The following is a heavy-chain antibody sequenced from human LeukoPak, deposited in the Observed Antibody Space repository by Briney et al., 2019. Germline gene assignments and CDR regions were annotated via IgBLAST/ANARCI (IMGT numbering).Heavy chain of an antibody. D-gene: IGHD3-9*01. CDR1: GGSISSGGYS. J-gene: IGHJ5*02. V-gene: IGHV4-30-2*01. CDR2: IYHSGST. CDR3: ARDSIHYDILTGYYSSNWFDP. Sequence: SQTLSLTCAVSGGSISSGGYSWSCIRQPPGKGLEWIGYIYHSGSTYYNPSLKSRVTISVDRSKNQFSLKLSSVTAADTAVYSCARDSIHYDILTGYYSSNWFDPWAREPWSPSPQ.